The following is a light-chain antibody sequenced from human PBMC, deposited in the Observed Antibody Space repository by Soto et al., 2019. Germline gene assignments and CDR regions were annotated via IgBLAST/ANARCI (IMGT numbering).Light chain of an antibody. Sequence: QSVLTQPPSASGTPGQRVTISCSGSSSSIGSNTVNWYQQLPGTAPKLLIYNNDQRPSGVPDRFSGSKSGTSASLAISGLQPEDEADYYCAAWDDSLNGVVFGGGTKLTVL. CDR2: NND. V-gene: IGLV1-44*01. J-gene: IGLJ2*01. CDR3: AAWDDSLNGVV. CDR1: SSSIGSNT.